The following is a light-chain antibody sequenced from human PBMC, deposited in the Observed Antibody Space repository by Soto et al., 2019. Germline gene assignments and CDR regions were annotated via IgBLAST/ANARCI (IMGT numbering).Light chain of an antibody. Sequence: DIQMTQSPSSLSASVGDRVTITCRASQPISNYLNWYQQKPGKAPKLLIYAASSLQSGVPSRLSGSGSGTDFTLTISSLQPEDFATYYCQQSYSTPITFGQGTRLEIK. CDR1: QPISNY. CDR3: QQSYSTPIT. J-gene: IGKJ5*01. CDR2: AAS. V-gene: IGKV1-39*01.